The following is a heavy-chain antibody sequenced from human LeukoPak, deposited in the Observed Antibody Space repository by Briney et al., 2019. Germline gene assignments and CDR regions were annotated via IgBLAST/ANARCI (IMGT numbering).Heavy chain of an antibody. CDR1: GYTFTRYG. CDR3: ARDTTTITIVGVVQFGYFDY. D-gene: IGHD3-3*01. Sequence: GASVKVSCKASGYTFTRYGISWVRQAPGQGLERMGWISAYNGNTNYAQKLQGRVTMTTDTSTRTAYMELRSLRSDDTAVYYCARDTTTITIVGVVQFGYFDYWGQGTLVTVSS. J-gene: IGHJ4*02. CDR2: ISAYNGNT. V-gene: IGHV1-18*01.